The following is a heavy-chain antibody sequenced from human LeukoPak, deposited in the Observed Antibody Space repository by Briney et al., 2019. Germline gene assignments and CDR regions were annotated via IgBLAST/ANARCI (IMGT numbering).Heavy chain of an antibody. Sequence: SETLSLTCTVSGGSVNTGGYYWIWIRQPPGKGLDWIGYFYHSGSTYYNPALQSRVTISIDWSKTQFSLKLSSVTAADTAVYYCARGVRGLGYMDVWGPGTTVTVSS. J-gene: IGHJ6*03. CDR2: FYHSGST. CDR3: ARGVRGLGYMDV. V-gene: IGHV4-30-2*01. CDR1: GGSVNTGGYY.